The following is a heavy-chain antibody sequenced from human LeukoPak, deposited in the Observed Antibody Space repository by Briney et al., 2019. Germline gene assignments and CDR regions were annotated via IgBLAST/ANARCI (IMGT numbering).Heavy chain of an antibody. CDR1: GGSISISSDY. V-gene: IGHV4-39*01. Sequence: SETLSLTCTVSGGSISISSDYWGWIRQPPGKGLEWIGDIYYSGTTNYNPSLKSRVTMSVDTSKNQFSLELNSATAADTAVYYCARRLSTRSYYLDDWGQGTLVTVSS. D-gene: IGHD2/OR15-2a*01. CDR2: IYYSGTT. J-gene: IGHJ4*02. CDR3: ARRLSTRSYYLDD.